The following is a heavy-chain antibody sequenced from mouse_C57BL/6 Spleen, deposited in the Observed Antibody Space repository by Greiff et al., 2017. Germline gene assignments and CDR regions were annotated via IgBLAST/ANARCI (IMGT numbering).Heavy chain of an antibody. CDR3: ASPHPQLVYFDY. V-gene: IGHV1-82*01. J-gene: IGHJ2*01. CDR2: IYPGDGDT. Sequence: QVQLQQSGPELVKPGASVKISCKASGYAFSSSWMNWVKQRPGKGLEWIGRIYPGDGDTNYNGKFKGKATLTADKSSSTAYMQLSSLTSEDSAVYFCASPHPQLVYFDYWGQGTTLTVSS. D-gene: IGHD4-1*02. CDR1: GYAFSSSW.